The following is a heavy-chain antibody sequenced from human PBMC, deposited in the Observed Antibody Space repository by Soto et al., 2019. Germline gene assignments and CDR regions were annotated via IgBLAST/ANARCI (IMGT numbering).Heavy chain of an antibody. CDR1: GFTFRNYW. D-gene: IGHD3-16*01. CDR2: VNSDEDTT. V-gene: IGHV3-74*01. J-gene: IGHJ6*02. Sequence: PGGSLRLSCAASGFTFRNYWMHWVRQAPGKGLVWVSRVNSDEDTTYYADSVKGRFTISRDNAKNTLHLQMNSLGAEDTAVYYCASNYAYAEGYYFYGIDVWGQGTTVTVSS. CDR3: ASNYAYAEGYYFYGIDV.